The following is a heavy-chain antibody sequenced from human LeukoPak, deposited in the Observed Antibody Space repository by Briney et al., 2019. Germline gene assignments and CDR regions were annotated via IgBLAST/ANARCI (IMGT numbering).Heavy chain of an antibody. J-gene: IGHJ6*02. CDR1: GGSFSGYY. CDR3: ARHASRYCSSTSCNDYGMDV. CDR2: INHSGST. D-gene: IGHD2-2*01. V-gene: IGHV4-34*01. Sequence: PSETLSLTCAVYGGSFSGYYWSWIRQPPGKGLEWIGEINHSGSTNYNPSLKSRVTTSVDTSKNQFSLKLSSVTAADTAVYYCARHASRYCSSTSCNDYGMDVWGQGTTVTVSS.